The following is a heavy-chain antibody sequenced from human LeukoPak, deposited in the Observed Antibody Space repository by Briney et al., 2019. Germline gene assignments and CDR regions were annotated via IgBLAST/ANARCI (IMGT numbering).Heavy chain of an antibody. J-gene: IGHJ5*02. V-gene: IGHV5-51*01. Sequence: GESLKISCKGSGYSFTDYWIGWVRQMPGKGLEWMGTIYPDDSDIRYSPSFQGQVTISADKSISTAYLQWSSLKASDTAMYYCARHSSPSFAANWFDPWGQGTLVTVSS. CDR1: GYSFTDYW. CDR3: ARHSSPSFAANWFDP. CDR2: IYPDDSDI. D-gene: IGHD2-2*01.